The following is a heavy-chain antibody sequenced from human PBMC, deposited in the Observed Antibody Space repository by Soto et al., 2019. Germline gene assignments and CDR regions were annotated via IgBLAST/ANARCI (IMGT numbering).Heavy chain of an antibody. CDR2: ISSDGGNK. CDR3: ARDGIGGTVFRGYLDY. D-gene: IGHD1-7*01. CDR1: GFTFGISS. J-gene: IGHJ4*02. Sequence: PGGSLRLSCAASGFTFGISSMNWVRQAPGKGLEWVAIISSDGGNKDYADSVKGRFTISRDNSKNTLYLQMNTLGAEDTAVYYCARDGIGGTVFRGYLDYWGRGTVVTVSS. V-gene: IGHV3-33*08.